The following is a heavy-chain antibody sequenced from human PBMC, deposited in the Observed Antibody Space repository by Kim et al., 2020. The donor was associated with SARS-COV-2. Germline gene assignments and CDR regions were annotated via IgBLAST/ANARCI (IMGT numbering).Heavy chain of an antibody. CDR2: IYHSGST. CDR3: ARSSNYDYVWGGVFDAFDI. V-gene: IGHV4-4*02. D-gene: IGHD3-16*01. CDR1: GGSISSSNW. Sequence: SETLSLTCAVSGGSISSSNWWSWVRQPPGKGLEWIGEIYHSGSTNHNPSLKSRVTISVDKSKNQFSLKLSSVTAADTAVYYCARSSNYDYVWGGVFDAFDIWGQGTMVTVSS. J-gene: IGHJ3*02.